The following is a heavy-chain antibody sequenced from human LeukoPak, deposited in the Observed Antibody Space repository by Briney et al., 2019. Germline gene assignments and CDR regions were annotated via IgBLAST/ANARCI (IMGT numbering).Heavy chain of an antibody. CDR1: GYTFTGYY. CDR2: INPNSGGT. J-gene: IGHJ4*02. CDR3: ARGEGSYDFWSGYLSYFDY. D-gene: IGHD3-3*01. Sequence: EASVKVSCKASGYTFTGYYMHWVRQAPGQGLEWMGWINPNSGGTNYAQKFQGRVTMTRDTSTSTAYMELRSLRSDDTAVYYCARGEGSYDFWSGYLSYFDYWGQGTLVTVSS. V-gene: IGHV1-2*02.